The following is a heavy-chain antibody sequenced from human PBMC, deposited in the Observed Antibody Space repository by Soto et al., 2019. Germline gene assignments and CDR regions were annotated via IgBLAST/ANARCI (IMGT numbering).Heavy chain of an antibody. CDR2: IIPIFGTA. CDR1: GGTFSSYA. V-gene: IGHV1-69*13. D-gene: IGHD3-22*01. CDR3: ARDSGYHDSSGYFDY. Sequence: SVKVSCKAAGGTFSSYAISWVRQPPGQGLEWMGGIIPIFGTANYAQKFQGRVTITADESTSTAYMELSSLRSEDTAVYYCARDSGYHDSSGYFDYWGQGTLVTVSS. J-gene: IGHJ4*02.